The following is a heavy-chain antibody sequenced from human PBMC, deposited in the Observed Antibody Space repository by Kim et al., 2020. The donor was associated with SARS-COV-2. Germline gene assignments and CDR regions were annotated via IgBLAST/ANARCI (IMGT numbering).Heavy chain of an antibody. CDR2: ISSSSSTI. CDR3: ARDSCGGDCFYYYYGMDV. J-gene: IGHJ6*02. Sequence: GGSLRLSCAASGFTFSSYSMNWVRQAPGKGLEWVSYISSSSSTIYYADSVKGRFTISRDNAKNSLYLQMNSLRAEDTAVYYCARDSCGGDCFYYYYGMDVWGQGTTVTVSS. V-gene: IGHV3-48*01. D-gene: IGHD2-21*02. CDR1: GFTFSSYS.